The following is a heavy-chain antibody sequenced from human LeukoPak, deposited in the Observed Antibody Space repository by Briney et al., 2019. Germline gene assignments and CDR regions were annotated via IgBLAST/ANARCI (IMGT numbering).Heavy chain of an antibody. J-gene: IGHJ4*02. CDR3: VKEAYRVSRNDY. CDR1: GFAFSDYY. Sequence: PGGSLRLSCAASGFAFSDYYMSWIRQASGKGLEWVSYISSSSSYTNYADSVKARFTISRDNSQNTVYLQMSSLRTDDTAVYYCVKEAYRVSRNDYWGQGTLVTVSS. CDR2: ISSSSSYT. V-gene: IGHV3-11*06. D-gene: IGHD3-16*02.